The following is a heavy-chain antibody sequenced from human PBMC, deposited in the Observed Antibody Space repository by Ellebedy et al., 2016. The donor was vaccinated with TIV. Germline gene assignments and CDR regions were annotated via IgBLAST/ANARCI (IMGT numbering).Heavy chain of an antibody. CDR1: GFSFGTHW. D-gene: IGHD1-26*01. V-gene: IGHV3-74*01. J-gene: IGHJ4*02. Sequence: GGSLRLXCAGSGFSFGTHWMHWVRQGPGKELMWVARIKSDGSVTDYADSVKGRFTISRDNAKQTLFLQMNSLRPDDTAVHYCAATGPFFYFDYWGRGTLVTVSS. CDR2: IKSDGSVT. CDR3: AATGPFFYFDY.